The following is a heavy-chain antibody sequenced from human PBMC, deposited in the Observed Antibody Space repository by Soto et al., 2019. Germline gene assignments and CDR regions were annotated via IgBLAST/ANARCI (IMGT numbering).Heavy chain of an antibody. D-gene: IGHD5-12*01. J-gene: IGHJ4*02. CDR1: GGSISSYY. CDR2: IYTSGST. CDR3: ARYSGGEYSGYDPSPFDY. V-gene: IGHV4-4*07. Sequence: PSETLSLTCTVSGGSISSYYWSWIRQPAGKGLEWIGRIYTSGSTNYNPSLKSRVTMSVDTSKNQFSLKLSSVTAADTAVYYCARYSGGEYSGYDPSPFDYWGQGTLVTVSS.